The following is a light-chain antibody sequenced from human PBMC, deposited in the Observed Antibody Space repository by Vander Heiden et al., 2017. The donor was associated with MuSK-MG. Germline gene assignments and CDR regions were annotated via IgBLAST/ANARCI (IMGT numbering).Light chain of an antibody. CDR2: RNN. CDR1: SSNLGSNY. V-gene: IGLV1-47*01. CDR3: AAWDDSLSGHVV. Sequence: QSVLTQPPSASGTPGQRFTISCSGSSSNLGSNYVYWYQQLPGTAPKLLIYRNNQRPSGVPDRFSGSKSGTSASLAISGLRSEDEADYYCAAWDDSLSGHVVFGGGTKLTVL. J-gene: IGLJ2*01.